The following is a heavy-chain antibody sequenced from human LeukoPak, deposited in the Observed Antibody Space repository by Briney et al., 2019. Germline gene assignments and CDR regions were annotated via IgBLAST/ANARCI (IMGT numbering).Heavy chain of an antibody. CDR2: IKPDGSEE. J-gene: IGHJ3*02. CDR1: GFTFNTYW. CDR3: ARSRSKIFDI. D-gene: IGHD5-24*01. V-gene: IGHV3-7*03. Sequence: PGGFLRLSCAASGFTFNTYWMAWVRQAPGKGLEWLAQIKPDGSEEYYADSLKGRFIVSRDNAKNSLYLQMNSLKAEDTAVYFCARSRSKIFDIWGQGTMVTVSS.